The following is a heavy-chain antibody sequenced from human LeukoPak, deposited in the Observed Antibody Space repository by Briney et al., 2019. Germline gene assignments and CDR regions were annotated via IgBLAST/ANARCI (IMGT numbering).Heavy chain of an antibody. CDR3: AREHYFYYLDA. CDR1: GFTFNSYS. Sequence: PGGSLRLSCAASGFTFNSYSMNWVRQAPGKGLEWVSSISGSNSYIYYADSMKGRFTISRDNAENSLYLQMNSLRAEDTAVYYYAREHYFYYLDAWGKGTTVTVSS. V-gene: IGHV3-21*01. CDR2: ISGSNSYI. J-gene: IGHJ6*03.